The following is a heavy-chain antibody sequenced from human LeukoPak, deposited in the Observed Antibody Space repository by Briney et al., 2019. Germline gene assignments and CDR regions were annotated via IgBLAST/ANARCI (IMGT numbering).Heavy chain of an antibody. CDR2: INPDGTTT. Sequence: GGSLRLSCAASGFTFSSYWMHWVRHPLGKGLVWVSRINPDGTTTNYADSVKGRFTISRDNAKNTLYLQMNSLTVEDTALYYCVRIATVTTPDYWGQGALVTVSS. CDR3: VRIATVTTPDY. D-gene: IGHD4-17*01. CDR1: GFTFSSYW. V-gene: IGHV3-74*01. J-gene: IGHJ4*02.